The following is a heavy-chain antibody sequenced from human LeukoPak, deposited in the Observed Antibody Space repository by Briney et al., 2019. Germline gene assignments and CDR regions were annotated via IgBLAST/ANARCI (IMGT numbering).Heavy chain of an antibody. Sequence: GGSLRLSCAASGFTVSSNYMSWVRQAPGKGLEWVSVIYSGGSTYYADSVKGRFTISRDNSKNTLYLQMNSLRAEDTAVYYCARDTMIRGIIRWGQGTLVTVSS. CDR3: ARDTMIRGIIR. CDR1: GFTVSSNY. J-gene: IGHJ4*02. D-gene: IGHD3-10*01. CDR2: IYSGGST. V-gene: IGHV3-66*01.